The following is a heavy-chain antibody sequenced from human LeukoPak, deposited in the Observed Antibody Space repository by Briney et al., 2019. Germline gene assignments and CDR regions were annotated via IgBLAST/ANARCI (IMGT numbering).Heavy chain of an antibody. D-gene: IGHD3-10*01. Sequence: ASVKVSCKASGYTFTDYYMHWVRQAPGQGLEWMGWINPNSGGTNYAQKFQGRVTVTRDTSISAAYMELSRLRSDDTAVYYCARGRELLWFGELKGYYFDYWGQGTLVTVSS. V-gene: IGHV1-2*02. CDR2: INPNSGGT. J-gene: IGHJ4*02. CDR1: GYTFTDYY. CDR3: ARGRELLWFGELKGYYFDY.